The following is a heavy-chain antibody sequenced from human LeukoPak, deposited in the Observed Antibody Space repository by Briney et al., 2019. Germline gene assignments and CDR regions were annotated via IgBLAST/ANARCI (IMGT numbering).Heavy chain of an antibody. V-gene: IGHV4-59*08. CDR2: IYYTGST. D-gene: IGHD4-23*01. CDR3: ARLPLDYGDYGGFDY. J-gene: IGHJ4*02. Sequence: SETLPLTCTVSNGSINSYYWSWIRQSPGKGLEWIGNIYYTGSTNYNPSLKSRVTISVDTSKNQFSLKLSSVTAADTAIYYCARLPLDYGDYGGFDYRGQGTLVTVST. CDR1: NGSINSYY.